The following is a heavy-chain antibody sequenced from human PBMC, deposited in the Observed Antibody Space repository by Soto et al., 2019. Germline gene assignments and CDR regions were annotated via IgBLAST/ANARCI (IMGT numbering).Heavy chain of an antibody. CDR1: GFTFSSYG. V-gene: IGHV3-33*06. J-gene: IGHJ4*02. Sequence: GGSLRLSCAASGFTFSSYGMHWVRQAPGKGLEWVAVIWYDGSNKYYADSVKGRFTISRDNSKNTLYLQMNSLRAEDTAVYYCAKTPSAVVVPAANYFYWGQGTLVTVSS. CDR2: IWYDGSNK. D-gene: IGHD2-2*01. CDR3: AKTPSAVVVPAANYFY.